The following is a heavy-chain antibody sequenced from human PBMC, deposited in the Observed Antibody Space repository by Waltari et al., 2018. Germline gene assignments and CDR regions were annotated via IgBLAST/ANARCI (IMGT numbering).Heavy chain of an antibody. V-gene: IGHV4-39*07. CDR3: ARIVVPAYYYYYMDV. J-gene: IGHJ6*03. Sequence: QLQLQESGPGLVKPSETLSLTCTVSGGSISSSSYYWGWISQPPGKGLEWIGNIYYSGSTYYNPSLKSRVTISVDTSKNQFSLKLSSVTAADTAVYYCARIVVPAYYYYYMDVWGKGTTVTISS. D-gene: IGHD2-2*01. CDR2: IYYSGST. CDR1: GGSISSSSYY.